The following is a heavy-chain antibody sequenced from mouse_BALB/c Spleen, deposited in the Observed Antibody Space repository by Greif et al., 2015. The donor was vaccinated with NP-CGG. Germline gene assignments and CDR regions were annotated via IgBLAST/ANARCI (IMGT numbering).Heavy chain of an antibody. CDR1: GYSFTGYT. V-gene: IGHV1-18*01. CDR3: AREGNGNYDAMDY. Sequence: VQLQQPGPELVKPGASMKISCKASGYSFTGYTMNWVKQSHGKNLEWIGLINPYNGGTSYNQKFKGKATLTVDKSYSTAYMELLSLTSEDSAVYYCAREGNGNYDAMDYWGQGTSVTVSS. D-gene: IGHD2-1*01. CDR2: INPYNGGT. J-gene: IGHJ4*01.